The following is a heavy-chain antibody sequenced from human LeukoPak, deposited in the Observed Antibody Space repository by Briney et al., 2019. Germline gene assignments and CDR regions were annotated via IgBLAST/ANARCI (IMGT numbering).Heavy chain of an antibody. CDR1: GFTTTTNY. CDR3: ERDKPRGRDGILDL. J-gene: IGHJ2*01. CDR2: IYSSGST. Sequence: GGSLRLSCAASGFTTTTNYMTWLRQAPGKGLEWVSVIYSSGSTSYADSVKGRFIISRDISTTTVYFQMNRLRVEDTAVYYCERDKPRGRDGILDLWGRGTLVTVSS. D-gene: IGHD5-24*01. V-gene: IGHV3-66*01.